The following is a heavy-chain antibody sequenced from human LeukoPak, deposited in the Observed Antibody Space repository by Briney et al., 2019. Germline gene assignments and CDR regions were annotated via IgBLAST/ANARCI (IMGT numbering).Heavy chain of an antibody. Sequence: GASVRVSCKASGGTFTSYAMHWVRQAPGQRLEWMGWINVGNGNTKYSQKFQGRVTITRDTSASTAYMELSSLRSEDTAVYYCARNSGAARPHYYYYGMDVWGQGTTVTVSS. CDR2: INVGNGNT. J-gene: IGHJ6*02. CDR1: GGTFTSYA. CDR3: ARNSGAARPHYYYYGMDV. V-gene: IGHV1-3*01. D-gene: IGHD6-6*01.